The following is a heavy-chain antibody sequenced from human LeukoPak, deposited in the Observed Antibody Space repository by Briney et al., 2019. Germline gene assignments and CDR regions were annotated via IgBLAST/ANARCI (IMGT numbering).Heavy chain of an antibody. CDR1: GGSISSYY. CDR2: IYSSGST. J-gene: IGHJ4*02. CDR3: ARHVGIHLWSLYFDY. V-gene: IGHV4-59*08. Sequence: SETLSLTCTVSGGSISSYYWSWIRQPAGKGLEWIGYIYSSGSTDYNPSLKSRATISLDTPNHQFSLKLTSVTAADTAVYYCARHVGIHLWSLYFDYWGQGSLVTVSS. D-gene: IGHD5-18*01.